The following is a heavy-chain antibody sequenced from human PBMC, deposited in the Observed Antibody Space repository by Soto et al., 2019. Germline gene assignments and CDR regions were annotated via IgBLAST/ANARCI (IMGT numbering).Heavy chain of an antibody. CDR2: INPNSGGT. J-gene: IGHJ5*02. Sequence: QVQLVQSGAEVKKPGASVKVSCKASGYTFTGYYMHWVRQPPEQGLEWMRWINPNSGGTNYAQKFQDRVTMTRDTSISTAYMELSRLRSDDTAVYYCARLAAAGARFDPWGQGTLVTVSS. D-gene: IGHD6-13*01. CDR1: GYTFTGYY. V-gene: IGHV1-2*02. CDR3: ARLAAAGARFDP.